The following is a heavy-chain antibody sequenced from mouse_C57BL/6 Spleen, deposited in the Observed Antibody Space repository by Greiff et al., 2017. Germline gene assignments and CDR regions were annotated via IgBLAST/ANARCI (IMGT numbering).Heavy chain of an antibody. CDR2: ISNKANGYTT. Sequence: EVMLVESGGGLVQPGGSLSLSCAASGFTFTDYYMCWVRQPPGKALEWLGFISNKANGYTTAYSASVKGRFTISRDKSQSVLYLQMNALRAENSATYYGARYVAYYFDYWGQGTTLTGTS. J-gene: IGHJ2*01. CDR1: GFTFTDYY. CDR3: ARYVAYYFDY. V-gene: IGHV7-3*01.